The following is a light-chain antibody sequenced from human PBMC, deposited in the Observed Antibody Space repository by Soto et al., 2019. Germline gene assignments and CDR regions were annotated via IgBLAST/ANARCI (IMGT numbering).Light chain of an antibody. CDR2: EVS. CDR3: ASLTTTSFV. J-gene: IGLJ1*01. Sequence: ALTQPASVSGSPGQSITISCTGTSSDVGAYNFVSWYQHHPDKAPKLMISEVSNRPSGVSDRFSGSKSGNTASLTISGLQAEDEADYYCASLTTTSFVFGTGTKVTVL. V-gene: IGLV2-14*01. CDR1: SSDVGAYNF.